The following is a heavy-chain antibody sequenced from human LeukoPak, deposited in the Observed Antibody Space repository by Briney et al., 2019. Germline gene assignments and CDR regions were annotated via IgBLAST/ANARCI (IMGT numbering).Heavy chain of an antibody. V-gene: IGHV3-23*01. Sequence: GGSLRLSCAASGFTFSSYAMSWVRQAPGKGLEWVSAISGSGGSTYYAGSVKGRFTISRDNSKNTLYLQMNSLRAEDTAVYYCAKDSANTIFGVVVSDWFDPWGQGTLVTVSS. D-gene: IGHD3-3*01. CDR2: ISGSGGST. CDR1: GFTFSSYA. J-gene: IGHJ5*02. CDR3: AKDSANTIFGVVVSDWFDP.